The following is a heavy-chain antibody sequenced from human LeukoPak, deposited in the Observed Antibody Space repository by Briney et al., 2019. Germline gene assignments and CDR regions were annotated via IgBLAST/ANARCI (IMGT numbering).Heavy chain of an antibody. V-gene: IGHV3-23*01. Sequence: GGSLRLSCAASGFTFSSYAMSWVRQAPGKGLEWVSGISGSGSSTYYADSVKGRFTISRDNSKNTLYLQMNSLRAEDTAVYYCAKEGVTTPYYYYYYMDVWGKGTTVTVSS. CDR2: ISGSGSST. CDR1: GFTFSSYA. D-gene: IGHD1-14*01. CDR3: AKEGVTTPYYYYYYMDV. J-gene: IGHJ6*03.